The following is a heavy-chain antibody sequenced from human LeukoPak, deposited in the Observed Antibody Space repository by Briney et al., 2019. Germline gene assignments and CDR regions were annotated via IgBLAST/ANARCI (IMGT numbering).Heavy chain of an antibody. D-gene: IGHD7-27*01. CDR2: IYYSGST. CDR1: GGSISSYY. CDR3: ARRTGDSYWYFDL. Sequence: SETLSLTCTVSGGSISSYYWSWIRQPPGKGREWIGYIYYSGSTNYNHSLKSRVTISVDTSKNQFSLKLSSVTAADTAVYYCARRTGDSYWYFDLWGRGTLVTVSS. J-gene: IGHJ2*01. V-gene: IGHV4-59*01.